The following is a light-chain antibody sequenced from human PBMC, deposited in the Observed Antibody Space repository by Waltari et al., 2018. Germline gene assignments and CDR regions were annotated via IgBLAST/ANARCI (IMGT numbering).Light chain of an antibody. CDR2: VNSDGSH. CDR3: QTGGHGTWV. J-gene: IGLJ3*02. V-gene: IGLV4-69*01. CDR1: SGYSSNV. Sequence: LVLTQSPSASASLGASVKLTCTLSSGYSSNVIAWLQQQSGKGPRYLMKVNSDGSHWKGDDIPDRFSASKSGTECYLTISSLQSEDEADYYCQTGGHGTWVFGGGTKLTVL.